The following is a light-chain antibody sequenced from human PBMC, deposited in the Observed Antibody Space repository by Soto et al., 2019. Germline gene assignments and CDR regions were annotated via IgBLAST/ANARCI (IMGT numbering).Light chain of an antibody. CDR1: QSVSSY. CDR3: QQPYT. CDR2: DAS. V-gene: IGKV3-11*01. Sequence: EIVLTQSPATLSLSPGERATLSCRASQSVSSYLAWYQQKPGQAPRLLIYDASNRATGIPARFSGSGSGTDFPLTISSLEPGDFAVYYCQQPYTFGQGTKLEIK. J-gene: IGKJ2*01.